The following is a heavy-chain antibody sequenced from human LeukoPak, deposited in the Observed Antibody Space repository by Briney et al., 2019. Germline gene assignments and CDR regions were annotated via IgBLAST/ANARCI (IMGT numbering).Heavy chain of an antibody. CDR1: GYTFTSYY. CDR3: ARRRGRFLEWLPRDSD. J-gene: IGHJ4*02. V-gene: IGHV1-46*01. Sequence: ASVKVSCKASGYTFTSYYMHWVRQASGQGLEWMGIINPSGGSTSYAQKFQGRVTMTRDTSTSTVYMELSSLRSEDTAVYYCARRRGRFLEWLPRDSDWGQGTLVTVSS. D-gene: IGHD3-3*01. CDR2: INPSGGST.